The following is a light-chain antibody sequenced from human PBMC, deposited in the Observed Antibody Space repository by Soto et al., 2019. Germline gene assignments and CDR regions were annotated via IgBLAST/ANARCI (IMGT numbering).Light chain of an antibody. Sequence: IVMTQSPATLSLSPGESATLSCRASRSVRSNLAWYHQKPGQAPRLLIYGPSTRATGIPARFSGSGSGTDYTLTISSPQSDDCAFYYCQQYNEWPPTFGQGTKVEL. CDR3: QQYNEWPPT. J-gene: IGKJ1*01. CDR2: GPS. V-gene: IGKV3-15*01. CDR1: RSVRSN.